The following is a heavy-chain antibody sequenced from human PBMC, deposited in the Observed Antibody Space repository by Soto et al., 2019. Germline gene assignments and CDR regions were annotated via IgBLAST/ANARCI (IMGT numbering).Heavy chain of an antibody. CDR1: GFTFSSYA. Sequence: GGSLRLSCAASGFTFSSYAMSWVRQAPGKGLEWVSAISGSGGSTYYADSVKGRFTISRDNSKNTLYLQMNSLRAEDTAVYYCAKDRLRGSYFPPTFDYWGQGTLVTVSS. J-gene: IGHJ4*02. V-gene: IGHV3-23*01. CDR3: AKDRLRGSYFPPTFDY. D-gene: IGHD1-26*01. CDR2: ISGSGGST.